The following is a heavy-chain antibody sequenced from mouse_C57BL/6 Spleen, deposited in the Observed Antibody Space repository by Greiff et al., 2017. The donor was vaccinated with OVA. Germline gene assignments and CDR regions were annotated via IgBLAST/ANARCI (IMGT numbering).Heavy chain of an antibody. CDR1: GYTFTSYW. J-gene: IGHJ3*01. CDR3: ARGYGSSHTLFAY. Sequence: QVQLQQPGAELVKPGASVKMSCKASGYTFTSYWITWVKQRPGQGLEWIGDIYPGSGSTNYNEKFKSKATLTVDTSSSTAYMQLSSLTSEDCAVYYCARGYGSSHTLFAYWGQGTLVTVSA. CDR2: IYPGSGST. D-gene: IGHD1-1*01. V-gene: IGHV1-55*01.